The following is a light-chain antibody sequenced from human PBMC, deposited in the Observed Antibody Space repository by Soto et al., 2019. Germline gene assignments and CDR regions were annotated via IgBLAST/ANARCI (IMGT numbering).Light chain of an antibody. V-gene: IGKV3-20*01. J-gene: IGKJ3*01. CDR3: QQYNNLPLS. CDR2: GAS. CDR1: QSVSSSY. Sequence: EIVLTQSPGTLSLSPGERATLSCRASQSVSSSYLAWYQQKPGQAPRLLIYGASSRATGIPDRFSGSGSGTAFTLTISRLEPEDIRTYFCQQYNNLPLSFGPGTTVEI.